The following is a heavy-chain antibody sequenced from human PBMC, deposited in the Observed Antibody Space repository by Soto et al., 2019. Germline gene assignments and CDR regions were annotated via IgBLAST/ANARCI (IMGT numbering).Heavy chain of an antibody. Sequence: SETLSLTCAVSGGSFTSNNWGTWVRQPPGQGLEWIGEIYRTGSTNYNPSLKSRVTISLDKSENQFSLKVTSLTAADTAVYYCASRDPGTSVDYWGLGTLVTVSS. CDR2: IYRTGST. CDR3: ASRDPGTSVDY. D-gene: IGHD1-7*01. CDR1: GGSFTSNNW. J-gene: IGHJ4*02. V-gene: IGHV4-4*02.